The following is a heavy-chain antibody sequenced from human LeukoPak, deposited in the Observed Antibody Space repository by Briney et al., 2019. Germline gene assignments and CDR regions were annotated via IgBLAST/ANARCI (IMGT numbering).Heavy chain of an antibody. Sequence: SETLSLTCTVSGGSISSYYWSWIRQPPGKGLEWIGNIYDSGSTNYNPSLKSRVTISVDTSKNQCSLKLSSVTAADTAVYCCARQSISGSSLSYFDYWGQGTLVNVSS. CDR2: IYDSGST. CDR1: GGSISSYY. CDR3: ARQSISGSSLSYFDY. J-gene: IGHJ4*02. V-gene: IGHV4-59*01. D-gene: IGHD3-22*01.